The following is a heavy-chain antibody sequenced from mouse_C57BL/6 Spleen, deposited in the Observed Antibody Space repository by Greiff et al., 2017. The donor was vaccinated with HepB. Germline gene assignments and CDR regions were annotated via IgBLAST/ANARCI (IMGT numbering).Heavy chain of an antibody. Sequence: VQLQQSGAELVRPGASVKLSCTASGFNIKDYYMHWVKQRPEQGLEWIGRIDPEDGDTEYAPKFQGKATMTADTSSNTAYLQLSSLTSEDTAVYYCTTDSGSTWFAYWGQGTLVTVSA. CDR3: TTDSGSTWFAY. V-gene: IGHV14-1*01. J-gene: IGHJ3*01. D-gene: IGHD1-1*01. CDR2: IDPEDGDT. CDR1: GFNIKDYY.